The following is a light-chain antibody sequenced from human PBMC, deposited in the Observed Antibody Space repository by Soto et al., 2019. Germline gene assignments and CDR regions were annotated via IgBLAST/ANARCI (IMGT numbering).Light chain of an antibody. CDR2: EVS. CDR1: SSDVGGYNY. CDR3: SSYTSSSTLVV. Sequence: QSVLTQPASVSGSPGQSITISCTGTSSDVGGYNYASWYQQHPGKAPKLMIYEVSNRPSGVSNRFSGSKSGNTASLTISGLQAEGEADYYCSSYTSSSTLVVFGGGTKVTVL. V-gene: IGLV2-14*01. J-gene: IGLJ2*01.